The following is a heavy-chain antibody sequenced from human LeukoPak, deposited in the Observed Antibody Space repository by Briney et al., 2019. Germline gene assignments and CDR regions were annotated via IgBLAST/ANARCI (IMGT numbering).Heavy chain of an antibody. CDR1: GFTFTNAW. Sequence: GGSLRLSCEASGFTFTNAWMSWVRQAPGKGLEWVGRIRRKTDGGTADYAAPVMGRFTISRDDSNNTLYLQMNSLKTEDTAVYYCISGCCSSASCYAWGRGTLVIVSS. V-gene: IGHV3-15*01. D-gene: IGHD2-2*01. J-gene: IGHJ4*02. CDR3: ISGCCSSASCYA. CDR2: IRRKTDGGTA.